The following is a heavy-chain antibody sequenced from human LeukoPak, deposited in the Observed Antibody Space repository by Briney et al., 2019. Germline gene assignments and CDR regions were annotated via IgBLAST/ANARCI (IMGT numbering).Heavy chain of an antibody. CDR2: IYYSGST. D-gene: IGHD3-10*01. Sequence: PSQTLSLTCTVSGGSINSGGYYWSWIRQHPGKGLEWIGYIYYSGSTYYNPSLRSRVSMSVDTSKSQFSLKLTSVTAADTAVYYCARDQFGMYYFDYWGQGTLVTVSS. V-gene: IGHV4-31*03. CDR1: GGSINSGGYY. J-gene: IGHJ4*02. CDR3: ARDQFGMYYFDY.